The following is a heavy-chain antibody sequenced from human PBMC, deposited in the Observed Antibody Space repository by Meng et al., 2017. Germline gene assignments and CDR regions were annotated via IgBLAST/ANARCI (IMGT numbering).Heavy chain of an antibody. CDR2: IYYSGST. CDR3: ARANAKSYCGGDCYPYFDY. V-gene: IGHV4-39*06. CDR1: GGSISSSSYY. Sequence: RLQLQEPGPGLVKPSETLSLTCTVSGGSISSSSYYWGWIRQPPGKGLEWIGSIYYSGSTYYNPSFKSRVTISVDTSKNQFSLKLSSVTAADTAVYYCARANAKSYCGGDCYPYFDYWGQGTLVTVSS. J-gene: IGHJ4*02. D-gene: IGHD2-21*02.